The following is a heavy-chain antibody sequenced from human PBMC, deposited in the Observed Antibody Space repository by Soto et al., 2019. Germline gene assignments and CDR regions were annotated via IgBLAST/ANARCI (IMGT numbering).Heavy chain of an antibody. CDR3: ARVSPAPQYYYESSGPRLPTGYFDY. CDR2: IYYSGST. Sequence: SETLSLTCTVSGGSISSYYWSWIRQPPGKGLEWIGYIYYSGSTNYNPSLKSRVTISVDTSKNQFSLKLSSVTAADTAVYYCARVSPAPQYYYESSGPRLPTGYFDYWGQGTRVTVAS. V-gene: IGHV4-59*01. CDR1: GGSISSYY. D-gene: IGHD3-22*01. J-gene: IGHJ4*02.